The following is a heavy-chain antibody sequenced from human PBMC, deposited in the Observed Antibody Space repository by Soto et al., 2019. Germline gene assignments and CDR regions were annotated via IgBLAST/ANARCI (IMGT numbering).Heavy chain of an antibody. CDR3: ASSRNWGRALSFDAFDI. D-gene: IGHD7-27*01. CDR1: GDSVSSNSAA. J-gene: IGHJ3*02. Sequence: KQSQTLSLTCAISGDSVSSNSAAWNWIRQSPSRGLEWLGRTYYRSKWYNDYAVSVKSRITINPDTSKNQFSLQLNSVTPEDTAVYYCASSRNWGRALSFDAFDIWGQGTMVTVSS. CDR2: TYYRSKWYN. V-gene: IGHV6-1*01.